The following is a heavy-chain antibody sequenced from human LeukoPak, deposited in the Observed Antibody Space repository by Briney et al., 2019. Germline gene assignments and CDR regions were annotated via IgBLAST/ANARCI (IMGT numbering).Heavy chain of an antibody. Sequence: GGSLRLSCEGSGFTFSNYWMGWVRQAPGKGLQWVANIKTDGSEKYYVDSVKGRFTISRDNAKNSLYLQMNSLRAEDTAVYYCATYSSLNRREFQYWGQGTLLTVS. V-gene: IGHV3-7*01. J-gene: IGHJ1*01. CDR1: GFTFSNYW. CDR3: ATYSSLNRREFQY. D-gene: IGHD3-22*01. CDR2: IKTDGSEK.